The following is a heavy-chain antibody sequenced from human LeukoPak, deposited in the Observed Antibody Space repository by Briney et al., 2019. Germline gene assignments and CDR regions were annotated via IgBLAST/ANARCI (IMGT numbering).Heavy chain of an antibody. J-gene: IGHJ4*02. CDR1: GGSISSSSYY. CDR3: ARVPAKYSYGRFFDY. D-gene: IGHD5-18*01. V-gene: IGHV4-39*07. CDR2: IYYSGST. Sequence: SETLSLTCTVSGGSISSSSYYWGWIRQPPGKGLEWIGSIYYSGSTYYNPSLKSRVTISVDTSKYQFSLKLSSVAAADTAVYYCARVPAKYSYGRFFDYWGQGTLVTVSS.